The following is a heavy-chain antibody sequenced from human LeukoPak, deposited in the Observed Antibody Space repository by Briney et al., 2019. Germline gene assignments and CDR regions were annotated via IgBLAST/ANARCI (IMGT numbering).Heavy chain of an antibody. J-gene: IGHJ6*02. CDR1: GFIFSRYW. V-gene: IGHV3-7*03. D-gene: IGHD5-18*01. CDR3: ARGYGRADYYYYGMDV. Sequence: GGSLRLSCAASGFIFSRYWMSWVRQVPRKGLEWVANIKQDGSETYYVDSVKGRFTISRDNAKNSLYLQMNSLRAEGTALYHCARGYGRADYYYYGMDVWGQGTTVTVSS. CDR2: IKQDGSET.